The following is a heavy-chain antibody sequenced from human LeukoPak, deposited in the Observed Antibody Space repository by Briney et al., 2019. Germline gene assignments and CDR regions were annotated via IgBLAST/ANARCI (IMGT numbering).Heavy chain of an antibody. J-gene: IGHJ3*02. CDR3: ARYTFRAVDI. CDR1: GLSLSVNY. Sequence: GGSLRLSCAASGLSLSVNYMTWVRQSPGKGLEWLSNIYRDGNTYYADSVDGRFSISRDDYKNTLYLEMNSLRAEDTALYYCARYTFRAVDIWGQGSMVTVSS. V-gene: IGHV3-53*01. D-gene: IGHD2-2*02. CDR2: IYRDGNT.